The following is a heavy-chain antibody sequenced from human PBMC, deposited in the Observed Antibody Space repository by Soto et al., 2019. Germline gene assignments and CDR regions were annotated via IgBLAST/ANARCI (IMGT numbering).Heavy chain of an antibody. Sequence: PSETLSLTCAVYGGSFSGYYWSWIRQPPGKGLEWIGEINHSGSTNYNPSLKSRVTISVDTSKNQFSLKLSSVTAADTAVYYCARAPTGMDVWGQGTTVTVSS. V-gene: IGHV4-34*01. CDR2: INHSGST. J-gene: IGHJ6*02. CDR3: ARAPTGMDV. CDR1: GGSFSGYY.